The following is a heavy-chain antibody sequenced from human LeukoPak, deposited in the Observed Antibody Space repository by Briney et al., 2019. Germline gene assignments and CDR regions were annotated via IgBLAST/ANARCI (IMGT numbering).Heavy chain of an antibody. Sequence: GGSLRLSCAASGFTFSSYAMSWVRQAPGKGLEWVSAISCSGGSTYYADSVKGRFTISRDNSKNTLYLQMNSLRAEDTAVYYCAKDFRVYYDSSGYYWGVDAFDIWGQGTMVTVSS. V-gene: IGHV3-23*01. CDR3: AKDFRVYYDSSGYYWGVDAFDI. CDR1: GFTFSSYA. CDR2: ISCSGGST. D-gene: IGHD3-22*01. J-gene: IGHJ3*02.